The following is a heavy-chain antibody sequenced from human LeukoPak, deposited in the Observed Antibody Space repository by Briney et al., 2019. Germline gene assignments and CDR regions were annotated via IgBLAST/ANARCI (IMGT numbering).Heavy chain of an antibody. Sequence: SETLSLTCAVSGASISSYYWSWIRQPPGKGLEWIGFIYYSGSTYYNPSLKSRVTVSVDTPKNQFSLKLSSVTAADTAVYYCASHQYYDTHGGDYWGQGTLVTVSS. J-gene: IGHJ4*02. CDR3: ASHQYYDTHGGDY. CDR2: IYYSGST. CDR1: GASISSYY. V-gene: IGHV4-59*08. D-gene: IGHD3-22*01.